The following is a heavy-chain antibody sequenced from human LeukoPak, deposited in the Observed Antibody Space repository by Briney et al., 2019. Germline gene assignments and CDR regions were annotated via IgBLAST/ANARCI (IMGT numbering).Heavy chain of an antibody. CDR2: ISTYNGNT. V-gene: IGHV1-18*01. CDR3: ARTPPGPTVTTCGY. D-gene: IGHD4-17*01. J-gene: IGHJ4*02. Sequence: ASVKVSCKASGYTFTSYGISWVRQAPGQGREWMGWISTYNGNTNYAQKLQGRVTMTTDTSTSTAYMELRSLRSDDTAVYYCARTPPGPTVTTCGYWGQGTLVTVSS. CDR1: GYTFTSYG.